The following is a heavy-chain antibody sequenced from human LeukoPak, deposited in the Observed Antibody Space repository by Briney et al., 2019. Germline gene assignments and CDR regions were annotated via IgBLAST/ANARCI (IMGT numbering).Heavy chain of an antibody. Sequence: GGSLRLSCAASGFTFSTYNMNWVRQAPGKGLEWVSAITGGGDTTYYADSVKGRFTISRDNSKNTLYLQMNNLRAEDTAIYYCAKAANYDILTGYYLGYWGQGTLVTVSS. D-gene: IGHD3-9*01. J-gene: IGHJ4*02. CDR1: GFTFSTYN. CDR3: AKAANYDILTGYYLGY. V-gene: IGHV3-23*01. CDR2: ITGGGDTT.